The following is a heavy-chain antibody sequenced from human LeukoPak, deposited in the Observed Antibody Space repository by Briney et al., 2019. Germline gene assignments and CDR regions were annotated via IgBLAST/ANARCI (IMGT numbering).Heavy chain of an antibody. CDR1: GFPFSDSY. Sequence: ASVKVSCKASGFPFSDSYIHWVRQAPGQGLEWMGYINPRSGGTSYAQKFQGRVTMTRDTSISTAYMELSRLTSDDTAVYYCVRDPNYHYGASGYTLGFWGQGTLVTVSS. D-gene: IGHD3-22*01. CDR3: VRDPNYHYGASGYTLGF. CDR2: INPRSGGT. V-gene: IGHV1-2*02. J-gene: IGHJ4*02.